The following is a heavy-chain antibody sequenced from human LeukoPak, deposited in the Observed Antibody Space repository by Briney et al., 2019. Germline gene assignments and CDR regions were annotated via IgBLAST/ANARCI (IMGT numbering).Heavy chain of an antibody. CDR1: GGSFSGYY. J-gene: IGHJ4*02. CDR2: INHSGST. D-gene: IGHD1-1*01. V-gene: IGHV4-34*01. CDR3: ARQTGGGLFILP. Sequence: SETLSLACAVYGGSFSGYYWSWIRQPPGKGLEWIGEINHSGSTNYNPSLKSRVTISVDTSKNQFSLKLTSVTAADTAVYYCARQTGGGLFILPGGRGTLVTVSS.